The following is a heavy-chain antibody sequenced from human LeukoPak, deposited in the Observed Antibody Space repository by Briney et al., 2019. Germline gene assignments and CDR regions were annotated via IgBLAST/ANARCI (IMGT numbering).Heavy chain of an antibody. Sequence: ASVKVSCKASGYTFTGYYLHWVRQAPGQGLEWMGIINPSGGSTSYAQKFQGRVTMTRDMSTSTVYMELSSLRSEDTAVYYCAELERRGPWDQGTLVTVSS. CDR1: GYTFTGYY. J-gene: IGHJ5*02. CDR2: INPSGGST. V-gene: IGHV1-46*03. D-gene: IGHD1-1*01. CDR3: AELERRGP.